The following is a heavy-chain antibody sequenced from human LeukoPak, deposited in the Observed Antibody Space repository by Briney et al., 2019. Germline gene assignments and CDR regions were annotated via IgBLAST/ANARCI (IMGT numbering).Heavy chain of an antibody. CDR3: TTEDTAMATFDY. CDR2: IKSKTDGGTT. Sequence: GGSLRLSCAASGFTFSNAWMGWVRQAPGKGLEWVGRIKSKTDGGTTDYAAPVKGRFTISRDDSKNTLYLQMNSLKTEDTAVYYCTTEDTAMATFDYWGQGTLVTVSS. CDR1: GFTFSNAW. V-gene: IGHV3-15*01. D-gene: IGHD5-18*01. J-gene: IGHJ4*02.